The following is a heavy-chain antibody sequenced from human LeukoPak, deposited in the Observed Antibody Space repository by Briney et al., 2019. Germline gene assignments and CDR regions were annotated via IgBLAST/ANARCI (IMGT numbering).Heavy chain of an antibody. Sequence: SETLSLTCTVSGGSISSSGYYWDWIRQPPGKGLQWIGSIYYIGTTYYNPSLKSRVTISVDTSKNQFSLRLSSVTAANTAVYYCARDRYTVVSWYFDLWGRGTLVTVSS. J-gene: IGHJ2*01. D-gene: IGHD4-23*01. V-gene: IGHV4-39*07. CDR1: GGSISSSGYY. CDR3: ARDRYTVVSWYFDL. CDR2: IYYIGTT.